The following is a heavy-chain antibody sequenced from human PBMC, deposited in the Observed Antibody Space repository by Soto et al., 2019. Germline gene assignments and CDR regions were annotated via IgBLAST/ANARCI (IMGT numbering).Heavy chain of an antibody. V-gene: IGHV1-69*13. J-gene: IGHJ4*02. CDR1: GGTFSSYA. CDR2: IIPIFGTA. D-gene: IGHD2-2*01. CDR3: ARDYLPAGPLDY. Sequence: ASVKVSCKASGGTFSSYAISWVRQAPGQGLEWMGGIIPIFGTANYAQKFQGRVTITADESTSTAYMELSSLRSEDTAVYYCARDYLPAGPLDYWGQGTLVTVSS.